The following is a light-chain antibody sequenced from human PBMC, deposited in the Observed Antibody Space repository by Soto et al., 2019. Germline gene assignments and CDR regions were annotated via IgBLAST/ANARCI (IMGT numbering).Light chain of an antibody. CDR2: DVS. CDR1: SSDVGGYNY. J-gene: IGLJ1*01. Sequence: QSVLTQPRSVSGSPGQSVTISCTGTSSDVGGYNYGSWYQQDPGKAPKLMIYDVSKRPSGVPDRFSGSKSGNTASLTISGLQAEDEADYYCCSYAGNYYVFGTGTKLTVL. V-gene: IGLV2-11*01. CDR3: CSYAGNYYV.